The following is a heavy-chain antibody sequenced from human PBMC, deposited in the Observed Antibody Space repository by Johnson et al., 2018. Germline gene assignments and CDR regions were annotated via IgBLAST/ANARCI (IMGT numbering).Heavy chain of an antibody. V-gene: IGHV3-43D*03. D-gene: IGHD2-21*01. J-gene: IGHJ5*02. Sequence: VQLVQSGGVVVQPGGSLRLSCAASGFTFDDYAMHWVRQAPGKGLEWVSLISWDGGSTYYADSVKVRFIISRDNSKNSLYLQMNSLRAEDTALYYCAKSGWLWWYNWFDPWGQGTLVTVSS. CDR2: ISWDGGST. CDR1: GFTFDDYA. CDR3: AKSGWLWWYNWFDP.